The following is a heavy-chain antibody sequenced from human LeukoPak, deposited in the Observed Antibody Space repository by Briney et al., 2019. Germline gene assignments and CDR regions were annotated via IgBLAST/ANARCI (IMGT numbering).Heavy chain of an antibody. CDR3: ARPVGYCSGGSCYGV. J-gene: IGHJ4*02. Sequence: SVKVSCKASGGTFSSYAISWVRQAPGQGLEWMGGIIPIFGTANYAQKFQGRVTITADESTSTAYMELSSLRSEDTAVYYCARPVGYCSGGSCYGVWGQGTLVTVSS. D-gene: IGHD2-15*01. V-gene: IGHV1-69*13. CDR2: IIPIFGTA. CDR1: GGTFSSYA.